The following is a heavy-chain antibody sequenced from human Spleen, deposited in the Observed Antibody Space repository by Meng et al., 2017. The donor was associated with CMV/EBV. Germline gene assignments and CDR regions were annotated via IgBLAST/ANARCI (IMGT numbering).Heavy chain of an antibody. V-gene: IGHV1-2*02. CDR1: GYILTDYY. J-gene: IGHJ6*02. CDR2: INPNSGGT. Sequence: ASVKVSCKASGYILTDYYIHWVRQAPGQGLEWMGWINPNSGGTNYAQNFQGRVTMTRDTSISTAYMELSRLRSDDTAVYYCAKGEYSSSSLGYYYGMDVWGQGTTVTVSS. CDR3: AKGEYSSSSLGYYYGMDV. D-gene: IGHD6-6*01.